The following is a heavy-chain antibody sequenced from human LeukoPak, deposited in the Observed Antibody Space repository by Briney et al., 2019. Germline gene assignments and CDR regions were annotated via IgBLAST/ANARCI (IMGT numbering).Heavy chain of an antibody. J-gene: IGHJ4*02. CDR1: GYTFTAYY. D-gene: IGHD3-22*01. CDR3: AREGPSSGCYYDF. Sequence: ASVKVSCKASGYTFTAYYIHWVRQAPGRGLEWMGRINPNSDGTNYADNFQGRVTMTRDTSISTAYMELSSLKSDDTAVYYCAREGPSSGCYYDFWGQGTLVTVSS. CDR2: INPNSDGT. V-gene: IGHV1-2*06.